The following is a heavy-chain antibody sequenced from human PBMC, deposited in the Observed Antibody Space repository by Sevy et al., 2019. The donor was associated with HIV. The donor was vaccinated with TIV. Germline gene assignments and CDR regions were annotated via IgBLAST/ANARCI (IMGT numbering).Heavy chain of an antibody. CDR3: ARDLQQQLVRDYYYYGMDV. CDR1: GYTFTGYY. V-gene: IGHV1-2*02. Sequence: ASVKVSCKASGYTFTGYYMHWVRQAPGQGLEWMGWINPNSGGTNYAQTFQGRVTMTRDTSISTAYMELSRLRSDDTAVYYCARDLQQQLVRDYYYYGMDVWGQGTTVTVSS. D-gene: IGHD6-13*01. J-gene: IGHJ6*02. CDR2: INPNSGGT.